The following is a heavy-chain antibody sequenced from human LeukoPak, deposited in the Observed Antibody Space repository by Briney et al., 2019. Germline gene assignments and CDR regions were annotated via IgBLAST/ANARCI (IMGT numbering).Heavy chain of an antibody. CDR3: ARDDTMVRGKLDY. J-gene: IGHJ4*02. CDR2: IIPIFGTA. V-gene: IGHV1-69*05. CDR1: GGTFSSYA. Sequence: GASVKVSCKASGGTFSSYAISWVRQAPGQGLEWMGGIIPIFGTANYAQKFQGRVTMTRDTSTSTVYMELSSLRSEDTAVYYCARDDTMVRGKLDYWGQGTLVTVSS. D-gene: IGHD3-10*01.